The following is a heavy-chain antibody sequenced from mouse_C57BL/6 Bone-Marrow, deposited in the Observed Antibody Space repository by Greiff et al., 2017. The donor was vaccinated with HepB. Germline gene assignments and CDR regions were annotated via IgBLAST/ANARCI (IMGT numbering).Heavy chain of an antibody. CDR2: ISSGGDYI. D-gene: IGHD1-3*01. Sequence: EVKVVESGGGLVKPGGSLKLSCAASGFTFSDYGMHWVRQAPEKGLEWVAYISSGGDYIYYADTVKGRFTISRDNARNTLYLQMSSLKSEDTAMYYCTKVLAAFDVWGTGTTVTVSS. CDR1: GFTFSDYG. CDR3: TKVLAAFDV. J-gene: IGHJ1*03. V-gene: IGHV5-17*03.